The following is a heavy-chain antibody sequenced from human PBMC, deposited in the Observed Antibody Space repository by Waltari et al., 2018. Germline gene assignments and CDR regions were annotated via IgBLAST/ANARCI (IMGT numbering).Heavy chain of an antibody. CDR3: AKDRYYYDSSGYVDY. CDR2: ISGSGGST. J-gene: IGHJ4*02. CDR1: GFTFSSYA. Sequence: EVQLVESGGGLVQPGGSLRLSCAASGFTFSSYAISWVRPSPGKGLEWVSAISGSGGSTYYADSVKGRFTISRDNSKNTLYLQMNSLRAEDTAVYYCAKDRYYYDSSGYVDYWGQGTLVTVSS. V-gene: IGHV3-23*04. D-gene: IGHD3-22*01.